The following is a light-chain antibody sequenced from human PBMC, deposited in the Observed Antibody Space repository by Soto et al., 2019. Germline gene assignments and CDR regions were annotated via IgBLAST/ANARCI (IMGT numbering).Light chain of an antibody. CDR1: QSVSTN. CDR2: GAS. Sequence: EIVMTQSADTLSVSPGERATLSWRASQSVSTNLAWYQQKPGQAPRLLMYGASTRATGIPARFSGSGSGTEFTLTISSLQSEDFAVYYCQQYNKWPPWTFGQGTKVDIK. CDR3: QQYNKWPPWT. V-gene: IGKV3-15*01. J-gene: IGKJ1*01.